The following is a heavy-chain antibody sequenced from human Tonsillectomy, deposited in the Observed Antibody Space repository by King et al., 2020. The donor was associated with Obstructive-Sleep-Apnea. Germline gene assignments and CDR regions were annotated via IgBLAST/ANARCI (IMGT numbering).Heavy chain of an antibody. CDR3: ASQTYYDSSGYTDY. CDR2: IHHSGST. Sequence: VQLQESGPGLVKPSGTLSLTCAVSGGSISSSKWWSWVRQPPGKGLEWIGEIHHSGSTNYNPSLQSRVTITVDKSKNQFSLKLSSVTAADTVVYYCASQTYYDSSGYTDYWGQGTLVTVSS. CDR1: GGSISSSKW. D-gene: IGHD3-22*01. V-gene: IGHV4-4*02. J-gene: IGHJ4*02.